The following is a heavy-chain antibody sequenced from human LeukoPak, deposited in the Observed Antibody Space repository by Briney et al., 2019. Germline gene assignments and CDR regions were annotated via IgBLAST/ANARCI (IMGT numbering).Heavy chain of an antibody. CDR3: ARGAPIDY. V-gene: IGHV3-74*01. Sequence: GGSLRLSCAASGFTFSNTWMYWVRQGPGKGLVWVSRIYNDETSATYADSVKGRFTISRDNAKNTLYLQMDSLRVDDTAVYYCARGAPIDYWGQGTLVTFSS. CDR2: IYNDETSA. CDR1: GFTFSNTW. J-gene: IGHJ4*02.